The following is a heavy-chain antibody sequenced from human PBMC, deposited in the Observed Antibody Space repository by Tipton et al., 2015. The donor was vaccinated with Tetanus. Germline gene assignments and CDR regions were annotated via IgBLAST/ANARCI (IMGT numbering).Heavy chain of an antibody. J-gene: IGHJ2*01. Sequence: TLSLTCTVSGGSISSYYWSWIRQPPGKGLEWIGYIYYSGSTNYNPSLKSRVTISVDTSKNQFSLKLSSVTAADTAVYYCARRLRTYWFFDLWGRATLVTVSP. CDR2: IYYSGST. CDR1: GGSISSYY. D-gene: IGHD4-17*01. CDR3: ARRLRTYWFFDL. V-gene: IGHV4-59*01.